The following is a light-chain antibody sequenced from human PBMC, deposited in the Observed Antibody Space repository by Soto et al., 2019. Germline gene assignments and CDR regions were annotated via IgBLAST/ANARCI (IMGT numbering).Light chain of an antibody. J-gene: IGKJ1*01. CDR1: QTISSW. CDR2: KAS. V-gene: IGKV1-5*03. CDR3: QQYGTSSRT. Sequence: DIQMTQSPSTLSGSVGDRVTITCRASQTISSWLAWYQQKPGKAPKLLIYKASTLQSGVPPRFSGSGSATEFTLSITSLQPDDFATYYCQQYGTSSRTFGQGTKVDIK.